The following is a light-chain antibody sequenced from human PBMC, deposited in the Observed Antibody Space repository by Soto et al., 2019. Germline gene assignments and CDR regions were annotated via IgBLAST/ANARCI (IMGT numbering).Light chain of an antibody. CDR3: GTWDSSLSEVV. CDR2: ENN. V-gene: IGLV1-51*02. CDR1: SSNIGNNY. J-gene: IGLJ2*01. Sequence: QSVLTQPPSVSAAPGQKVTISCSGSSSNIGNNYVSWYQQLPGTAPKLLIYENNKRPSGIPDRFSGSKSGTSATLGITGLQTGDEADYYCGTWDSSLSEVVFGGGTQLTVL.